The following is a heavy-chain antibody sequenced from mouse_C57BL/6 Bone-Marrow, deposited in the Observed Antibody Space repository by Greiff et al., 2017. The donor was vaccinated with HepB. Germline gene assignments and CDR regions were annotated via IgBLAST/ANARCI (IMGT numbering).Heavy chain of an antibody. J-gene: IGHJ2*01. CDR1: GYTFTSYC. CDR2: IYPGSGST. Sequence: QVQLQQPGAELVKPGASVKMSCKASGYTFTSYCITWVKQRPGQGLEWIGDIYPGSGSTNYNEKFKSKATLTVDTSSSTAYMQLSSLTSEDSAVYYGARITTVVFPSFDYWGQGTTLTVSS. CDR3: ARITTVVFPSFDY. V-gene: IGHV1-55*01. D-gene: IGHD1-1*01.